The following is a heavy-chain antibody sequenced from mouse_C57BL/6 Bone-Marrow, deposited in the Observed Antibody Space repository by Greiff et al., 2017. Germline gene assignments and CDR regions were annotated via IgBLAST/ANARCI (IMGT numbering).Heavy chain of an antibody. Sequence: EVQLQQSGPELVKPGASVKISCKASGYTFTDYYMNWVKQSHGKSLEWIGDINPNNGGTSYNQKFKGKATLTVDKSSSTAYMELRSLTSEDSAVYYGARGIYYDYGAWFAYWGQGTLVTVSA. J-gene: IGHJ3*01. V-gene: IGHV1-26*01. CDR3: ARGIYYDYGAWFAY. CDR1: GYTFTDYY. D-gene: IGHD2-4*01. CDR2: INPNNGGT.